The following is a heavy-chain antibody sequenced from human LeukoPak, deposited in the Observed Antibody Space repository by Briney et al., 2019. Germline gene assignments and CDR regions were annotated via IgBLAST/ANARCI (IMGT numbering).Heavy chain of an antibody. CDR1: GFTFSSYN. D-gene: IGHD6-13*01. CDR3: AKDRSSSWSLDY. CDR2: ISYDGRNK. J-gene: IGHJ4*02. V-gene: IGHV3-30*18. Sequence: GGSLRLSCAASGFTFSSYNMHWVRQAPGKGLEWVAVISYDGRNKYYADSVKGRYTISRDNSKNTLYLEMNSLKAEDTAVYYCAKDRSSSWSLDYWGQGTLVTVSS.